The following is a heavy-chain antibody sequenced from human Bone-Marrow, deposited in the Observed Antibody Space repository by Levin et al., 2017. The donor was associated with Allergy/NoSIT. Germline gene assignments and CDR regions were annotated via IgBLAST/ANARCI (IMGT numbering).Heavy chain of an antibody. Sequence: ASVKVSCKASGYSFTNYEINWVRQVPGQGPEWLGWINPKLGTTGYAQNLQVRVSMTSNISINTAYLELSSLRFDDTALYYGARAGGSGPIGQYYGLDVWGQGTTVAVSS. CDR2: INPKLGTT. V-gene: IGHV1-8*01. CDR1: GYSFTNYE. CDR3: ARAGGSGPIGQYYGLDV. D-gene: IGHD3-10*01. J-gene: IGHJ6*02.